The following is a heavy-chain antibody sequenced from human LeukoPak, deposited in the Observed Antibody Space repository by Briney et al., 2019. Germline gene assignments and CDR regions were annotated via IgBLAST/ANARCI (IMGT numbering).Heavy chain of an antibody. Sequence: PSETLSLTCTVSGGSIGSYYWSWIRQPPGKGLEWIGYIYYSGSTNYNPSLKSRVTISVDTSKNQFSLKLSSVTAADTAVYYCARVTQQLVPYFDYWGQGTLVTVSS. CDR1: GGSIGSYY. V-gene: IGHV4-59*01. CDR3: ARVTQQLVPYFDY. CDR2: IYYSGST. J-gene: IGHJ4*02. D-gene: IGHD6-13*01.